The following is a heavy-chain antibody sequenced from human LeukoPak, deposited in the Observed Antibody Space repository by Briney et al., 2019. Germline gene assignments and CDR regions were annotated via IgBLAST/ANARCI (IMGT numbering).Heavy chain of an antibody. V-gene: IGHV3-30*18. J-gene: IGHJ4*02. CDR2: ISYDGSNK. CDR1: GFTFSSYG. CDR3: AKDRDDFWSGYYTPDY. Sequence: GGSLRLSCAASGFTFSSYGMHWVRQAPGKGLEWVAVISYDGSNKYYADSVKGRFTISRDNSKNTLYLQMNSLRAEDTAVYYCAKDRDDFWSGYYTPDYWGQGNLVTVSS. D-gene: IGHD3-3*01.